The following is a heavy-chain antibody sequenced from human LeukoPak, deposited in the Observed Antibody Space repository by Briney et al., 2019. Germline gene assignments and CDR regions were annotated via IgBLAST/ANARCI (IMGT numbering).Heavy chain of an antibody. Sequence: GSLRLSCAASGFTFSTYWMSWVRQVPGKGLEWVANTNQEGSEKYYMDSVKGRFTISKDNAKNSLYLQMNSLRAEDTAVYYCARDPKWLDYWGQGTLVTVSS. CDR1: GFTFSTYW. D-gene: IGHD5-12*01. CDR3: ARDPKWLDY. CDR2: TNQEGSEK. J-gene: IGHJ4*02. V-gene: IGHV3-7*01.